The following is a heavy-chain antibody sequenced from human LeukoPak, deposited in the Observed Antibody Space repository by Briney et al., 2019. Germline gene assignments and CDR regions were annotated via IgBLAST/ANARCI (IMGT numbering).Heavy chain of an antibody. V-gene: IGHV4-30-2*01. CDR1: GGSISSGGYY. Sequence: PSQTLSLTCTVSGGSISSGGYYWSWIRQPPGKGLEWIGYIYHSGSTYYNPSLKGRVTISVDRSKNQFSLKLSSVTAADRAVYYCATSPDIVVVPAAMSYAFDIWGQGTMVTVSS. CDR3: ATSPDIVVVPAAMSYAFDI. CDR2: IYHSGST. D-gene: IGHD2-2*01. J-gene: IGHJ3*02.